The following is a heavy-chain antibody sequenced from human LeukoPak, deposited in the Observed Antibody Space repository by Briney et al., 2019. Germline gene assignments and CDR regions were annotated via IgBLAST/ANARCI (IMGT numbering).Heavy chain of an antibody. V-gene: IGHV4-39*07. D-gene: IGHD3-16*01. J-gene: IGHJ6*03. CDR1: GGSISSSSYS. CDR3: ARVKDPGGYYYYYYMDV. Sequence: SETLSLTCTVSGGSISSSSYSWGWIRQPPGKGLEWIGSIYYSGSTYYNPSLKSRVTISIDTSKNQFSLKVTSVTAADTAVYYCARVKDPGGYYYYYYMDVWGKGTTVTVSS. CDR2: IYYSGST.